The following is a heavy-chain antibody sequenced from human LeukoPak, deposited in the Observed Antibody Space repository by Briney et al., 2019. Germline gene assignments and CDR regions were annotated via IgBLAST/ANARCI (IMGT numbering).Heavy chain of an antibody. D-gene: IGHD2-2*01. CDR3: AREYCSSTSYSFWFDP. V-gene: IGHV1-2*02. CDR2: INPNSGGT. J-gene: IGHJ5*02. CDR1: GYTFTGYY. Sequence: ASVKVSCKASGYTFTGYYMHWVRQAPGQGLECMGWINPNSGGTNYAQKSQGRVTMTRDTSISTAYMELSRLRSDDTAVYYCAREYCSSTSYSFWFDPWGQGTLVTVSS.